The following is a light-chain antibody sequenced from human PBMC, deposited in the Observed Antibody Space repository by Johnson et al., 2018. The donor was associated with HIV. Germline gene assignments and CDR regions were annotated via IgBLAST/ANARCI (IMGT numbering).Light chain of an antibody. Sequence: QSVLTQPPSVSAAPGQKVTISCSGSSSNIGNNYVSWYQQLPGTAPKLLIYEKNKRPSGIPDRFSASTSGTSAPLDITGLQTGDEADYYCGTWDSSLGAHYVFGSGTEVTVL. CDR3: GTWDSSLGAHYV. J-gene: IGLJ1*01. CDR2: EKN. CDR1: SSNIGNNY. V-gene: IGLV1-51*02.